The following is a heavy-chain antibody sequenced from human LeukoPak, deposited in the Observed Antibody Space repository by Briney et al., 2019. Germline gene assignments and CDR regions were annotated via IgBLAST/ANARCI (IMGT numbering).Heavy chain of an antibody. CDR2: MSPNSGAT. J-gene: IGHJ4*02. D-gene: IGHD3-22*01. CDR3: ARDPANTYYYDP. CDR1: GYTFIAYH. Sequence: ASVKVSCKASGYTFIAYHVHWVRQAPGQGLEWMGWMSPNSGATNYAQRFQGRVTMTRDTSISTAYMELSRLTSGDTAVYYCARDPANTYYYDPRGQGTLVTVSS. V-gene: IGHV1-2*02.